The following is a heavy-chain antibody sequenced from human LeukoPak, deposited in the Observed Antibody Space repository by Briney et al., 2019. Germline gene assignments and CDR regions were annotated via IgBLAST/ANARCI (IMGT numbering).Heavy chain of an antibody. J-gene: IGHJ5*02. CDR1: GDTFTRNW. CDR3: ARDHSTEDKSWWLDP. Sequence: ASVKVSCKTSGDTFTRNWMHWMRQGPGQGLEWMGVINPNGDYTMYAEKFRGRVTVTRDMSSSTDYMELGSLRFEDTAVYYCARDHSTEDKSWWLDPWGQGTLVIVSS. V-gene: IGHV1-46*01. CDR2: INPNGDYT. D-gene: IGHD7-27*01.